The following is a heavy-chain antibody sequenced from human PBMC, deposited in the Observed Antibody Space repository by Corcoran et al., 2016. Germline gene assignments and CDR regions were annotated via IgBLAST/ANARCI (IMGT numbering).Heavy chain of an antibody. D-gene: IGHD2-2*01. CDR2: IIPIFNTA. CDR1: GGTVSSYS. CDR3: ERANCRGTSCFFDP. J-gene: IGHJ5*02. Sequence: QVQLVQSGAEVKKPGSSVKVSCKASGGTVSSYSVAWVRQAPGQGLEWMGGIIPIFNTANYAQKFQDRVTITADKSTNTAYMELTSLSSDDTAVFFCERANCRGTSCFFDPWGQGTLLIVSS. V-gene: IGHV1-69*06.